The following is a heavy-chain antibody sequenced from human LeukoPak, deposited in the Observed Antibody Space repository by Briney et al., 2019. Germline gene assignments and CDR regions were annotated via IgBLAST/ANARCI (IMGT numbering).Heavy chain of an antibody. CDR3: ARDLDYYDSSGYYYFGY. V-gene: IGHV3-7*03. CDR2: IKQDGSEK. J-gene: IGHJ4*02. D-gene: IGHD3-22*01. CDR1: GFTFSSYG. Sequence: GGSLRLSCAASGFTFSSYGMSWVRQAPGKGLEWVANIKQDGSEKYYVDSVKGRFTISRDNAKNSLYMQMNTLRAEDTAVYYCARDLDYYDSSGYYYFGYWGQGTLVTVSS.